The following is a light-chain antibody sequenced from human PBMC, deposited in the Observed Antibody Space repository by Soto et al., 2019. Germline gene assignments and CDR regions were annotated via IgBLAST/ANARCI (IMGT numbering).Light chain of an antibody. Sequence: EIVLTQSPGTLSLSPGESATLSCRASQSISSSYLAWYQQKPGQAPRLLISDASTRATGIPARFSGSGSGTEFTLTVSSLQSEDFAVYYCQQYIKWPITFGQGTRLEIK. CDR3: QQYIKWPIT. V-gene: IGKV3-15*01. CDR2: DAS. J-gene: IGKJ5*01. CDR1: QSISSSY.